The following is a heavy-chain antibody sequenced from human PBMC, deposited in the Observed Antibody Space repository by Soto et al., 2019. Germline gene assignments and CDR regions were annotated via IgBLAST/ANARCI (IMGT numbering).Heavy chain of an antibody. CDR1: GFTFSSYS. CDR2: ISSSSSYI. D-gene: IGHD4-17*01. CDR3: ARDHGDQRNKAYYYYMDV. J-gene: IGHJ6*03. V-gene: IGHV3-21*01. Sequence: GGSLRLSCAASGFTFSSYSMNWVRQAPGKGLEWVSSISSSSSYIYYADSVKGRFTISRDNAKNSLYLQMNSLRAEDTAVYYCARDHGDQRNKAYYYYMDVWGKGTTVTVSS.